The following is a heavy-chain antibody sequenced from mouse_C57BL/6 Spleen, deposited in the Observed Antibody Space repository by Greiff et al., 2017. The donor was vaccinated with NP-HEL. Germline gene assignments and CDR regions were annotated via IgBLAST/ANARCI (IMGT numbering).Heavy chain of an antibody. D-gene: IGHD1-1*01. CDR2: ISDGGSYT. CDR3: ASPTVGSPWFAY. CDR1: GFTFSSYA. V-gene: IGHV5-4*03. J-gene: IGHJ3*01. Sequence: EVKVVESGGGLVKPGGSLKLSCAASGFTFSSYAMSWVRQTPEKRLEWVATISDGGSYTYYPDNVKGRFTISRDNAKNNLYLQMSHLKSEDTAMYYCASPTVGSPWFAYWGQGTLVTVSA.